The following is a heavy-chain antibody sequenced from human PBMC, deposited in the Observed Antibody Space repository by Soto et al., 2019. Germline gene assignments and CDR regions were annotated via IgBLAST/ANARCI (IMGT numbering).Heavy chain of an antibody. D-gene: IGHD3-3*01. CDR2: IIPIFGTA. CDR3: ARDDVLRFLEWLPPPDY. Sequence: ASVEVSCKASGGTFSSYAIIWVRQAPGQGLEWMGGIIPIFGTANYAQKLQGRVTMTTDTSTSTAYMELRSLRSDDTAVYYCARDDVLRFLEWLPPPDYWGQGTLVTFSS. CDR1: GGTFSSYA. V-gene: IGHV1-69*05. J-gene: IGHJ4*02.